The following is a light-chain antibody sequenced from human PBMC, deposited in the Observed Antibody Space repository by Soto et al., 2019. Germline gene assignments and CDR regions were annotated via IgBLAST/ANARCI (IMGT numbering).Light chain of an antibody. Sequence: DIPMTQSPSSLSTSVGDRVTITCQATQDISNSFIWYQQKPGKHPKFLIYDASNLETGVPSRFSGSGSGTDFTFTISSLQPEDIATYYCQQYDNFPPTFGQGTRLEI. CDR2: DAS. CDR3: QQYDNFPPT. V-gene: IGKV1-33*01. J-gene: IGKJ5*01. CDR1: QDISNS.